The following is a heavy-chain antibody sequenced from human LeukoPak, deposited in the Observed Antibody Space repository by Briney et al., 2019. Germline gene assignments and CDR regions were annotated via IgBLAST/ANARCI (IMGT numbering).Heavy chain of an antibody. D-gene: IGHD3-22*01. CDR1: GXTVSNNY. V-gene: IGHV3-53*01. Sequence: GGSLRLSCAASGXTVSNNYMSWVRQAPGKGLEWVSIMYSGGSTYYADSVQGRFTISRDSSKNTLYLQMNSLRAEDTAVYYCARKYYYDSTGSDTFDIWGQGTMVTVSS. CDR2: MYSGGST. CDR3: ARKYYYDSTGSDTFDI. J-gene: IGHJ3*02.